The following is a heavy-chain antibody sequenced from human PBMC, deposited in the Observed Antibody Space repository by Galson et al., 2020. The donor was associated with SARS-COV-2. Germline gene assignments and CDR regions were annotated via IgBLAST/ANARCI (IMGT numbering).Heavy chain of an antibody. CDR3: ARLHYGEYAPEAFDI. CDR1: GTSISSGSYS. CDR2: IPHRGGT. D-gene: IGHD4-17*01. V-gene: IGHV4-30-2*01. Sequence: SETLSLTCAVSGTSISSGSYSWNWIRQPPVKGLKWIGYIPHRGGTYYNPSPKSRVTISGDRSKNQFSLRLSSVTAADTAVYYCARLHYGEYAPEAFDIWGPGTRVTVAS. J-gene: IGHJ3*02.